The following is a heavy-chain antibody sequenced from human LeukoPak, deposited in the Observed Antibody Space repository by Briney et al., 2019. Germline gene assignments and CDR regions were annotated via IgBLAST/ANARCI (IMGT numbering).Heavy chain of an antibody. CDR1: GFSFSDFY. V-gene: IGHV3-11*04. CDR3: TKDASRFFVDA. D-gene: IGHD3-3*01. CDR2: ISRGGSTI. J-gene: IGHJ5*02. Sequence: PGGSLRLSCAASGFSFSDFYMSWIRQAPGKGLEWISYISRGGSTIYHADSVKGRFTISRDNAKNSLYLQMDSLRADDTAIYYCTKDASRFFVDAWGQGTLVTVSS.